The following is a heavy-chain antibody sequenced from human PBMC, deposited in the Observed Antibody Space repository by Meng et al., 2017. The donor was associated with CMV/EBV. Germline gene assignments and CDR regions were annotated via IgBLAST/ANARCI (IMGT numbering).Heavy chain of an antibody. CDR3: ARGPLNYDFWSGYPYYFDY. CDR1: GGSFSGYY. CDR2: INHSGST. V-gene: IGHV4-34*01. Sequence: QVQLQQWGAGLLKPSETLSLTCAVYGGSFSGYYWSWIRQPPGKGLEWIGEINHSGSTNYNPSLKSRVTISVDTSKNQFSLKLSSVTAADTAVYYCARGPLNYDFWSGYPYYFDYWGQGTLVTVSS. D-gene: IGHD3-3*01. J-gene: IGHJ4*02.